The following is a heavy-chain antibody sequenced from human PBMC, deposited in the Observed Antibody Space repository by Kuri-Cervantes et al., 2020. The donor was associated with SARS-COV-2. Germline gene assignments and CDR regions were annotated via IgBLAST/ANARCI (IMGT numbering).Heavy chain of an antibody. D-gene: IGHD3-3*01. J-gene: IGHJ4*02. V-gene: IGHV2-70*11. CDR1: GFSRSTSGKC. Sequence: SGPTLVKPTQTLTLTCTFSGFSRSTSGKCVSWIRLPPGKALEWLARIDWDDDKYYSTSLKTRLTISKDTSKNQVVLTMTNMAPVATATHYCARVRFFSAGAKSYCFDYWGQGTLVTVSS. CDR3: ARVRFFSAGAKSYCFDY. CDR2: IDWDDDK.